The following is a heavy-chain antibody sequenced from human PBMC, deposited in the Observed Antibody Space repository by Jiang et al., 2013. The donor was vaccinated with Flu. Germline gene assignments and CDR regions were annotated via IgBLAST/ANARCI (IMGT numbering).Heavy chain of an antibody. CDR3: ARHVLDYSSGWYPDFDY. Sequence: GAEVKKPGESLRISCKGSGYSFTSYWITWVRQMPGKGLEWMGRIDPTDSYTNYSPSFQGHVTISVDKSISTAYLQWSSLKASDTAMYYCARHVLDYSSGWYPDFDYWGQGSLVTVSP. CDR1: GYSFTSYW. J-gene: IGHJ4*02. CDR2: IDPTDSYT. D-gene: IGHD6-19*01. V-gene: IGHV5-10-1*01.